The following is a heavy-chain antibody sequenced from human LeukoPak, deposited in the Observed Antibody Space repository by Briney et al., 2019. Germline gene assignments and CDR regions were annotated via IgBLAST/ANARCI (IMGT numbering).Heavy chain of an antibody. J-gene: IGHJ4*02. Sequence: GGSLRLSSAASGFTLSSYWMSWVRQAPGKGLEWVANINQDGSEKNYVDSVKGRFTISRDNAKNLLYLQMNSLRAEDTAVYYCARGRIFDYWGQGTLVTVSS. V-gene: IGHV3-7*01. CDR2: INQDGSEK. CDR3: ARGRIFDY. D-gene: IGHD2-15*01. CDR1: GFTLSSYW.